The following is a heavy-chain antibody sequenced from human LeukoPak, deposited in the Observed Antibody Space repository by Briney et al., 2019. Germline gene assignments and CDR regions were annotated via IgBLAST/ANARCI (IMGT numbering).Heavy chain of an antibody. CDR2: ISSSSSYI. D-gene: IGHD6-13*01. J-gene: IGHJ4*02. Sequence: TGGSLRLSCAASGFTFSSYWMSWVRQAPGKGLEWVSSISSSSSYIYYADSVKGRFTISRDNAKNSLYLQMNSLRAEDTAVYYCARDWVAAAFDHWGQGTLVTVSS. V-gene: IGHV3-21*01. CDR3: ARDWVAAAFDH. CDR1: GFTFSSYW.